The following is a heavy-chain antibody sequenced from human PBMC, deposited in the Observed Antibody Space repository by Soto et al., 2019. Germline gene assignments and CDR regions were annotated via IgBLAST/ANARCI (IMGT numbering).Heavy chain of an antibody. V-gene: IGHV4-34*01. Sequence: ETLSLTCAVYGGSFSGYYWSWIRQPPGKGLEWIGEINHSGSTNYNPSLKSRVTISVDTSKNQFSLKLSSVTAADTAVYYCAREGVRGTNWFDPWGQGTLVTVSS. CDR2: INHSGST. CDR3: AREGVRGTNWFDP. D-gene: IGHD3-10*01. J-gene: IGHJ5*02. CDR1: GGSFSGYY.